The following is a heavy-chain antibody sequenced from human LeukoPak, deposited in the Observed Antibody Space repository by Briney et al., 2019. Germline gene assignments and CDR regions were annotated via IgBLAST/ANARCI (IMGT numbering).Heavy chain of an antibody. J-gene: IGHJ4*02. Sequence: ASVKVSCKASGYTFTGYYMHWVRQAPGQGLEWMGWISAYNGNTNYAQKVQGRVTMTTDTSTSTAYMELRSLRSDDTAVYYCARDSGSIAAAGRDFDYWGQGTLVTVSS. CDR1: GYTFTGYY. V-gene: IGHV1-18*04. CDR2: ISAYNGNT. D-gene: IGHD6-13*01. CDR3: ARDSGSIAAAGRDFDY.